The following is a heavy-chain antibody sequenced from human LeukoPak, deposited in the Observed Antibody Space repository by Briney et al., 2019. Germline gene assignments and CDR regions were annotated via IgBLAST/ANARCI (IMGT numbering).Heavy chain of an antibody. D-gene: IGHD2-21*02. CDR2: ISHTGNT. J-gene: IGHJ4*02. V-gene: IGHV4-59*08. CDR3: ARVGDCGDDCYSHDY. Sequence: KASETLSLTCTVSGGSINGFHWGWVRQPPGKGLEYLGFISHTGNTNYSPSHKSRVTISIDTSKNHFSLELRSVTAADTAVYFCARVGDCGDDCYSHDYWGQGTLVSVSS. CDR1: GGSINGFH.